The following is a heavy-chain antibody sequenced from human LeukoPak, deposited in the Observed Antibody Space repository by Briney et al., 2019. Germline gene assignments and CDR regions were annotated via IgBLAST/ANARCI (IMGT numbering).Heavy chain of an antibody. CDR1: GFTFSSYS. CDR3: ASDQYSGHWFYAFDI. D-gene: IGHD3-9*01. V-gene: IGHV3-48*02. CDR2: ISSSISTK. Sequence: GGSLRLSCAASGFTFSSYSMNWVRQAPGKGLEWVSYISSSISTKYYADSVKGRFTISRDNAKSSLYLQMNSLRDEDTAVYYCASDQYSGHWFYAFDIWGQGPMVTVYS. J-gene: IGHJ3*02.